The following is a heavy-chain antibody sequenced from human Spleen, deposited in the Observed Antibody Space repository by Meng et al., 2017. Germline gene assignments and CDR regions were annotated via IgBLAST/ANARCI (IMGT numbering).Heavy chain of an antibody. CDR2: LYYGGRI. V-gene: IGHV4-59*01. CDR1: GAFIGSYY. D-gene: IGHD3-22*01. CDR3: ARIRPYYYDSSGNPERYYADY. J-gene: IGHJ4*02. Sequence: SETLSLTCTVSGAFIGSYYWTWIRQSPGKGLEWIGNLYYGGRINHNPSLKSRVTTSVDTSKYQFSLNLSAVTAADAAVYFCARIRPYYYDSSGNPERYYADYWGQGALVTVSS.